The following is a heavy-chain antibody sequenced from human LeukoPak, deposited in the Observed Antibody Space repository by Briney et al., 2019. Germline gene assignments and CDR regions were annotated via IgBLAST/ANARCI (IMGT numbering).Heavy chain of an antibody. J-gene: IGHJ4*02. CDR3: ARLAYGDVYSEFDY. D-gene: IGHD4-17*01. Sequence: GGSLRLSCAASGFTFSSYSMNWVRQAPGKGLEWVSSISSSSSYIYYADSVKGRFTISRDNAKNSLYLQMNSLRAEDTAVYYCARLAYGDVYSEFDYWGQGTLVTVSS. V-gene: IGHV3-21*01. CDR1: GFTFSSYS. CDR2: ISSSSSYI.